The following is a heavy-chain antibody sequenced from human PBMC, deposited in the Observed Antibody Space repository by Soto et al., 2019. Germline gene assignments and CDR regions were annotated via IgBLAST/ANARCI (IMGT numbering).Heavy chain of an antibody. J-gene: IGHJ4*02. CDR1: GFTFSSYW. CDR2: INSDGSST. Sequence: EVQLVESGGGLVQPGGSLRLSCAASGFTFSSYWMHWVRQAPGKGLVWVSRINSDGSSTSYADSVKGRFTISRDNAKNTGYLQMNSLRAEDTAVYYCARERVMWDGYNFFHYWGQGTLVTVSS. V-gene: IGHV3-74*01. D-gene: IGHD5-12*01. CDR3: ARERVMWDGYNFFHY.